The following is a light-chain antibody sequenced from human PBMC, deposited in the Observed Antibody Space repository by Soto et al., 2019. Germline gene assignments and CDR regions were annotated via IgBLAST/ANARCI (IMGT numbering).Light chain of an antibody. CDR1: QSIANF. Sequence: DVQMTQSPSSLSASVGDGVIITCKANQSIANFLNWFQHKPGEAPKLLISDASHLELGVPSRFSGSRSGTDFVLDISNLQSEDVATYFCQQYEDLPLTFGGGTKVDI. CDR2: DAS. V-gene: IGKV1-33*01. CDR3: QQYEDLPLT. J-gene: IGKJ4*01.